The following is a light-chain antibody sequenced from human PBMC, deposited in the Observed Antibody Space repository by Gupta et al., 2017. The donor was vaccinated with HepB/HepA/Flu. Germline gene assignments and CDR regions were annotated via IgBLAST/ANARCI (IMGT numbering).Light chain of an antibody. CDR3: QHFHRYPWT. V-gene: IGKV1-5*03. Sequence: DIQMTQFPSTLSASIGDRVTITCRASDNVNRWLAWYQQKPGRAPKLLINQASNLENGVSSRFRGRGSGTEFTLTISSLQPDDFATYYCQHFHRYPWTFGQGTKVEVK. CDR1: DNVNRW. CDR2: QAS. J-gene: IGKJ1*01.